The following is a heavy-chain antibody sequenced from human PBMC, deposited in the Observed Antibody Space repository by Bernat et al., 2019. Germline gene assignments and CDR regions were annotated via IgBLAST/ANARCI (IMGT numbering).Heavy chain of an antibody. D-gene: IGHD6-19*01. CDR1: GFTFSSYG. V-gene: IGHV3-33*01. J-gene: IGHJ4*02. Sequence: QVQLVESGGGVVQPGRSLRLSCAASGFTFSSYGMHWARQAPGKGLEWVAVIWYDGSNKYYADSVKGRFTISRDNSKNTLYLQMNSLRAEDTAVYYCAREAGLVKYYFDYWGQGTLVTVSS. CDR2: IWYDGSNK. CDR3: AREAGLVKYYFDY.